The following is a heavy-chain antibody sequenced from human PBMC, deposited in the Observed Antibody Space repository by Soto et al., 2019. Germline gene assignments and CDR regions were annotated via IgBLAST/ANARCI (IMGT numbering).Heavy chain of an antibody. CDR1: GFTFSDYA. CDR3: TAPRDEYGAGVSWFTYGMDI. Sequence: PGRSLRLSCLASGFTFSDYAMTWVRHVPGRGLEWVASLDGAGGSTYYADSVRGRFTISRDNSQNTLFLQMKRLTVDDTAIYYCTAPRDEYGAGVSWFTYGMDIWGQGTTVTSP. D-gene: IGHD3-10*01. CDR2: LDGAGGST. J-gene: IGHJ6*02. V-gene: IGHV3-23*01.